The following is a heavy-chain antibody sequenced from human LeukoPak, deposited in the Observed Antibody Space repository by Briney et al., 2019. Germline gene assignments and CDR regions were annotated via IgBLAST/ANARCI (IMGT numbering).Heavy chain of an antibody. CDR3: ARGRRNAHAFDI. V-gene: IGHV4-34*01. J-gene: IGHJ3*02. Sequence: RPSETLSLTCAVYGGSFSGYYWSWIRQPPGKGLEWIGEINHSGSTNYNPSLKSRVTISVDTSKNQCSLKLSSVTAADTAVYYCARGRRNAHAFDIWGQGTMVTVSS. D-gene: IGHD2-8*01. CDR2: INHSGST. CDR1: GGSFSGYY.